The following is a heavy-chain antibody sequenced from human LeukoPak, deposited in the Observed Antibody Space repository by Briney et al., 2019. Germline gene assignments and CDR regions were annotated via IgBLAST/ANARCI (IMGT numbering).Heavy chain of an antibody. D-gene: IGHD3-10*01. CDR2: IYTSGST. Sequence: SETLSLTCTVSGGSISSYYWSWIRQPAGKGLEWIGRIYTSGSTNYNPSLKSRVTMSVDTSKNQFSLKLSSVTAADTAVYYCARDREVRGANHYYYYYYMDVWGKGTTVTVSS. CDR1: GGSISSYY. CDR3: ARDREVRGANHYYYYYYMDV. V-gene: IGHV4-4*07. J-gene: IGHJ6*03.